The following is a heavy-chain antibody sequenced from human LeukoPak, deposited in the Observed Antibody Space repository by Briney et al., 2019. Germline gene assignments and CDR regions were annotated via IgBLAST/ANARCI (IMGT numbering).Heavy chain of an antibody. J-gene: IGHJ4*02. CDR2: IYYSGST. D-gene: IGHD6-19*01. Sequence: PSETLSLTCTVSGGSISSSSYYWGWIRQPPGKGLEWIGSIYYSGSTYYNPSLRSRVTMSVDTSKNQFSLKLTSMTAADTAVYYCARGPRSGWGYFDYWGQGTLVIVSS. CDR1: GGSISSSSYY. CDR3: ARGPRSGWGYFDY. V-gene: IGHV4-39*07.